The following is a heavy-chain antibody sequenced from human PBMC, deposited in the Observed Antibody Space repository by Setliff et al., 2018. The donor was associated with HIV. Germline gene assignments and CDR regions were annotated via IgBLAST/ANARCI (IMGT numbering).Heavy chain of an antibody. J-gene: IGHJ4*02. CDR3: AQLGMVDDFDY. Sequence: SETLSLTCAVSGYSITSGYYWGWIRQPPGKGLEWIGYIYYSGSTNYNPSLKSRVTISVDTSKNHFSLKLRSVTAADTAVYYCAQLGMVDDFDYWGQGTLVTVSS. V-gene: IGHV4-38-2*01. CDR2: IYYSGST. D-gene: IGHD1-1*01. CDR1: GYSITSGYY.